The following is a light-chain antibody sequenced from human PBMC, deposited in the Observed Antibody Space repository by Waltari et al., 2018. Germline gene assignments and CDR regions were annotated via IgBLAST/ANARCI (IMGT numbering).Light chain of an antibody. Sequence: EIVLTQSPVTLSLSPGERATPSCRASQSVSDYLAWFRQKPGQAPRLLIYDVSNRAPGIPARFSGSGSETDFTLTISSLEPDDFGIYYCQQRSGWPPAITFGQGTRLEIK. V-gene: IGKV3-11*01. CDR1: QSVSDY. CDR3: QQRSGWPPAIT. J-gene: IGKJ5*01. CDR2: DVS.